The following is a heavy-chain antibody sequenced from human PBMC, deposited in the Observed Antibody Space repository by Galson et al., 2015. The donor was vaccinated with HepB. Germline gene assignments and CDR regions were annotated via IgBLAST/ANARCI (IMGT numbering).Heavy chain of an antibody. D-gene: IGHD5-18*01. CDR1: GFTFSDHY. CDR2: SRNKADSYTT. CDR3: ARRVHTAKVTDDGFDI. J-gene: IGHJ3*02. Sequence: SLRLSCAASGFTFSDHYIDWVRQAPGKGLEWVGRSRNKADSYTTEYAASVKGRFGISRDDSRSSLYLQMNSLKTEDTAVYYCARRVHTAKVTDDGFDIWGQGTMVTVSS. V-gene: IGHV3-72*01.